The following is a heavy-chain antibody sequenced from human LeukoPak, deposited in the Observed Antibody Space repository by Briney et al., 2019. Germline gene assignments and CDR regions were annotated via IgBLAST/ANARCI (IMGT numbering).Heavy chain of an antibody. Sequence: ASVKVSCKASGYTFTSYGISWVRQAPGQGLEWMGWISAYNGNTNYAQKLQGRVTMTTDTSTSTAYMELRSLRSDDTAVYYCARDLQNCSGGSCYYLRSDAFDIWGQGTMVTVSS. V-gene: IGHV1-18*01. CDR3: ARDLQNCSGGSCYYLRSDAFDI. J-gene: IGHJ3*02. D-gene: IGHD2-15*01. CDR2: ISAYNGNT. CDR1: GYTFTSYG.